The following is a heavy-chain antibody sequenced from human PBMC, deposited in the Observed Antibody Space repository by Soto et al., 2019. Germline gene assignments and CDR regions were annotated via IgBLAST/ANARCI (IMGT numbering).Heavy chain of an antibody. CDR1: GGSFSGYY. Sequence: SETLSLTCAVYGGSFSGYYWSWIRQPPGKGLEWIGEINHSGSTNYNPSLKSRVTISVDTSKNQFSLKLSSVTAADTAVYYCASHWPAVHYYDSSGYYFDYWGQGTLVTVSS. V-gene: IGHV4-34*01. J-gene: IGHJ4*02. CDR2: INHSGST. D-gene: IGHD3-22*01. CDR3: ASHWPAVHYYDSSGYYFDY.